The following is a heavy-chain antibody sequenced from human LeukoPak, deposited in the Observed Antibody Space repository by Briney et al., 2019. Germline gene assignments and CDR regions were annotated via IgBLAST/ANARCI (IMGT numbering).Heavy chain of an antibody. CDR3: ARGRYNWNHGGFDY. J-gene: IGHJ4*02. CDR2: IYYSGST. D-gene: IGHD1-14*01. V-gene: IGHV4-59*12. CDR1: GGSISSYY. Sequence: SETLSLTCTVSGGSISSYYWSWIRQPPGKGLEWIGYIYYSGSTNYNPSLKSRVTISVDTSKNQFSLKLSSVTAADTAVYYCARGRYNWNHGGFDYWGQGTLVTVSS.